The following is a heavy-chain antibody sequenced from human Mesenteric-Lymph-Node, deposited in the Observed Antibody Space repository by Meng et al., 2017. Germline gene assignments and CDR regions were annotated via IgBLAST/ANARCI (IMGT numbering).Heavy chain of an antibody. CDR3: AREGGTYYYGSGLYYFDY. J-gene: IGHJ4*02. Sequence: GGPLRPSCAASGFTFSSYEMNWVRQAPGKGLEGVSYISSSGSTIYYADSVKGRFTISRDNAKNSLYLQMNRLKAEDTAVYYCAREGGTYYYGSGLYYFDYWGQGTLVTVSS. CDR2: ISSSGSTI. CDR1: GFTFSSYE. D-gene: IGHD3-10*01. V-gene: IGHV3-48*03.